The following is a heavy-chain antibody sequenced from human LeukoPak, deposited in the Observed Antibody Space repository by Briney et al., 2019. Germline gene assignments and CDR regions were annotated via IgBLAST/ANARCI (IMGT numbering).Heavy chain of an antibody. D-gene: IGHD1-14*01. CDR3: AKDREPGLHVFDI. J-gene: IGHJ3*02. CDR1: GFTFSSYW. V-gene: IGHV3-7*01. Sequence: GGSLRLSCAASGFTFSSYWVSWVRQAPGEGLEWVTNIKQDGSEKYYVDSVKGRFTISRDNAKNSLYLQMNSLRAEDTAVYYCAKDREPGLHVFDIWGQGTMVTVSS. CDR2: IKQDGSEK.